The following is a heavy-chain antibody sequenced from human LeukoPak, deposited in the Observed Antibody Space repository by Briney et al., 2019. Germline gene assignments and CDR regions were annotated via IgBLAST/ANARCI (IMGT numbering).Heavy chain of an antibody. J-gene: IGHJ6*03. Sequence: SQTLSLTPTLPRGSISRHYWRSIRHTPRKRQERIGYIYYSDSTNYDPSLKSRVTMSVDTSKRQFSLNLISVAAADTALYYCARLPPAITGVYIIYVMDVWGKGTAVAVSS. D-gene: IGHD3-3*01. CDR1: RGSISRHY. CDR2: IYYSDST. V-gene: IGHV4-59*08. CDR3: ARLPPAITGVYIIYVMDV.